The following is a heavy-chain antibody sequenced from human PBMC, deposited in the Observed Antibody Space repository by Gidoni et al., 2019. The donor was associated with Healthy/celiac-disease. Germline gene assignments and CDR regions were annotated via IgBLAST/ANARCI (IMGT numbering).Heavy chain of an antibody. D-gene: IGHD7-27*01. CDR2: ISAYNGNT. V-gene: IGHV1-18*01. J-gene: IGHJ4*02. Sequence: QVQLVQSGAEVKKPGASVKVSCKASGYTLPSYGISWVRQAPGQGLEWMGWISAYNGNTNYAQKLQGRVTMTTDTSTSTAYMELRSLRSDDTAVYYCARERVPANGGDLDFDYWGQGTLVTVSS. CDR3: ARERVPANGGDLDFDY. CDR1: GYTLPSYG.